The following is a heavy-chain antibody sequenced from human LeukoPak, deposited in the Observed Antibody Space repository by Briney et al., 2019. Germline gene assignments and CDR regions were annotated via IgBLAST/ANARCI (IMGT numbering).Heavy chain of an antibody. J-gene: IGHJ4*02. V-gene: IGHV4-39*01. D-gene: IGHD3/OR15-3a*01. CDR1: GVSISGSYSY. CDR2: IYYTGNT. CDR3: ARQTGSGLFILP. Sequence: PSETLSLTCTVSGVSISGSYSYWGWIRQPPGMGLEWIGSIYYTGNTYYNASLKSQVSISIDTSKNQFSLKLTSVTAADTAVYYCARQTGSGLFILPGGQGTLVTVSS.